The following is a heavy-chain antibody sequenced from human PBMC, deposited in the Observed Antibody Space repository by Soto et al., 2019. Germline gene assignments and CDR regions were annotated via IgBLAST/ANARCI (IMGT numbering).Heavy chain of an antibody. J-gene: IGHJ6*02. CDR2: INHSGST. V-gene: IGHV4-34*01. CDR3: ARPLVPAAYYYYGMDV. Sequence: SETLSLTCAVYGGSFSGYYWTWIRQPPGTGLEWIGEINHSGSTNYNPSLKSRVTISVDTSKNQFSLKLTSVTAADTAVYYCARPLVPAAYYYYGMDVWGQGTTVTVSS. CDR1: GGSFSGYY. D-gene: IGHD2-2*01.